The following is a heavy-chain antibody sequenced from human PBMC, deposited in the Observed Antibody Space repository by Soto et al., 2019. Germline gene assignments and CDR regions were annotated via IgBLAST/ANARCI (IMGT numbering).Heavy chain of an antibody. CDR3: AKNPRAWLHLDY. D-gene: IGHD5-12*01. Sequence: GGSLRLSCAASGFTFSSYAMSWVRQAPGKGLEWVSAISGSGGSTYYADSAKGRFTISRDNSKNTLYLQMNSLRAEDTAVYYCAKNPRAWLHLDYWGQGTLVTVSS. CDR2: ISGSGGST. V-gene: IGHV3-23*01. J-gene: IGHJ4*02. CDR1: GFTFSSYA.